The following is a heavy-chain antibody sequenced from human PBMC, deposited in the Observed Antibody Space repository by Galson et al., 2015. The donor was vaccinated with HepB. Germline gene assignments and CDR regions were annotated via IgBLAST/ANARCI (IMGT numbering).Heavy chain of an antibody. D-gene: IGHD5-24*01. Sequence: SLRLSCAASGFTFSSYWMSWVRQAPGKGLEWVANIKQDGSEKYYVDSVKGRFTISRDNAKNSLYLQMNSLRAEDTAVYYCAREDRDGYNCDWAIDYWGQGTLVTVSS. V-gene: IGHV3-7*03. CDR2: IKQDGSEK. CDR3: AREDRDGYNCDWAIDY. CDR1: GFTFSSYW. J-gene: IGHJ4*02.